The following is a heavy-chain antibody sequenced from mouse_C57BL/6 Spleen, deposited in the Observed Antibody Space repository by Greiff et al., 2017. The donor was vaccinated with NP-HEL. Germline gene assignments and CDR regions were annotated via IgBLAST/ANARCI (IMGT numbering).Heavy chain of an antibody. CDR3: ARSKITTMNYFDY. D-gene: IGHD1-1*01. CDR1: GYTFTDYN. CDR2: INPNNGGT. J-gene: IGHJ2*01. Sequence: EVHLVESGPELVKPGASVKIPCKASGYTFTDYNMDWVKQSHGKSLEWIGDINPNNGGTIYNQKFKGKATLTVDKSSSTAYMELRSLTSEDTAVYYCARSKITTMNYFDYWGQGTTLTVSS. V-gene: IGHV1-18*01.